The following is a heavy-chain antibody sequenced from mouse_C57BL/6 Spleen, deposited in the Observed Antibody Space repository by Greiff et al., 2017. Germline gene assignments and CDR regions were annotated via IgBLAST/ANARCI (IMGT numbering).Heavy chain of an antibody. D-gene: IGHD1-1*01. CDR3: ARERGELRDFDV. Sequence: VQLQQPGAELVRPGTSVKLSCKAPGYTFTSYWMHWVKQRPGQGLEWIGEIDPSDSYTNYNQKFKGKATLTVDTSSSTAYMQLSSLTSEDSAVYYCARERGELRDFDVWGTGTTVTVSS. CDR2: IDPSDSYT. J-gene: IGHJ1*03. V-gene: IGHV1-59*01. CDR1: GYTFTSYW.